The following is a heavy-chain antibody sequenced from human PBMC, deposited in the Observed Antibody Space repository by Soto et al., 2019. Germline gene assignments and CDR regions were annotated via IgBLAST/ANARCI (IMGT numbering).Heavy chain of an antibody. Sequence: GGSLRLSCAGSGFSFSSDSMGWVRQAPGKGLEWVASTSSSGSFMNYADSVKGRFTISRDNAKNSLYLQMSGLKDEDTAVYYCARDPPTGTTLDWADSWGQGTLVTVSS. CDR2: TSSSGSFM. J-gene: IGHJ4*02. CDR3: ARDPPTGTTLDWADS. CDR1: GFSFSSDS. D-gene: IGHD1-7*01. V-gene: IGHV3-21*01.